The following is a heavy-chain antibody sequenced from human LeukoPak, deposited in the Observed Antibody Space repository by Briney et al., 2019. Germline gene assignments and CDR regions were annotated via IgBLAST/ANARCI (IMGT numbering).Heavy chain of an antibody. CDR2: IKQDGSEK. Sequence: PGGSLRLSCAASEFTFSTYWMSWVRQAPGKGLEWVADIKQDGSEKYYVDSVKGRFTISRDNAKNSLYLQMNSLRAEDTAVYYCARVGTDLYSSTFDYWGLGTLVTVSS. V-gene: IGHV3-7*01. D-gene: IGHD6-13*01. CDR3: ARVGTDLYSSTFDY. J-gene: IGHJ4*02. CDR1: EFTFSTYW.